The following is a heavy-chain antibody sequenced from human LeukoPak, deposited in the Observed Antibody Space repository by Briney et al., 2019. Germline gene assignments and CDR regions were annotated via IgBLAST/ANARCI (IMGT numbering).Heavy chain of an antibody. CDR2: IRDSGVVT. D-gene: IGHD1-14*01. CDR3: ATTYIYNGIPGWFDP. CDR1: GTTFTTRA. J-gene: IGHJ5*02. V-gene: IGHV3-23*01. Sequence: PGGSLRLSCVASGTTFTTRAMSWVGQIPGKGREGVSSIRDSGVVTHYADSVQGRFTISRDNSKNTLYLHMDNLRVADTAVYYCATTYIYNGIPGWFDPWGQGTQVTVSS.